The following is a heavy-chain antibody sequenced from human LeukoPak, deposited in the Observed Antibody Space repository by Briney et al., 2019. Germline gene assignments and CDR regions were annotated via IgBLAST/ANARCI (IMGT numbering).Heavy chain of an antibody. CDR1: GFPFSAYD. J-gene: IGHJ2*01. CDR2: FGSAGDT. V-gene: IGHV3-13*01. Sequence: GGSLRLSCETSGFPFSAYDMHWVRQAPGKGLEWVSAFGSAGDTYYPGAVRGRFTISRDYAKNSLYLQMNSLRTGGTAVYFCVRGALPGDNWYFDLWGRGTLVTVAS. CDR3: VRGALPGDNWYFDL.